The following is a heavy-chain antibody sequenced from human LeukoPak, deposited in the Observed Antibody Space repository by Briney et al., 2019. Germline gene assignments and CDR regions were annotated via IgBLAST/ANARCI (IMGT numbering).Heavy chain of an antibody. V-gene: IGHV3-53*01. J-gene: IGHJ4*02. Sequence: QPGGSLRLSCAASGFTVSSNCMSWVGQAPGKGLDLVSFIYSGGSTYSADSVKGRFTISRDNSRNTLYLQMNSLKTEETAVYYCTTRYSTYYDILTGYYTDYYFGYWGQGTLVTVSS. CDR2: IYSGGST. CDR3: TTRYSTYYDILTGYYTDYYFGY. D-gene: IGHD3-9*01. CDR1: GFTVSSNC.